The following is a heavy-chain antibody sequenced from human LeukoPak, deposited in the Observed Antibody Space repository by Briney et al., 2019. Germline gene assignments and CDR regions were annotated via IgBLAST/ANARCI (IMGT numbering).Heavy chain of an antibody. J-gene: IGHJ4*02. D-gene: IGHD2-15*01. V-gene: IGHV3-30*18. CDR3: AKGRRVVVVAATLHY. CDR2: ISYDGSNK. Sequence: PGRSLRLSCAASGFTFSSYGMHWIRQAPGKGLEWVAVISYDGSNKYYADSVKGRFTISRDNSKSTLYLQMNSLRAEDTAVYYCAKGRRVVVVAATLHYWGQGTLVTVSS. CDR1: GFTFSSYG.